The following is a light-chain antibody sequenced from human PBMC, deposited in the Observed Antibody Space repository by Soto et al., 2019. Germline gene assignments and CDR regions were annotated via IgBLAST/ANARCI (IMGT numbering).Light chain of an antibody. CDR2: WAS. CDR1: QSVLSSSNSQNY. V-gene: IGKV4-1*01. Sequence: DMVITQSPDSLAVSLGERATINCKSSQSVLSSSNSQNYLVWYQQKPGQPPKLLISWASTRESGVPDRFSGGGSGTDFTLTISSLQAEDVAVYYCQQHYDSWTFGQGTKVDIK. CDR3: QQHYDSWT. J-gene: IGKJ1*01.